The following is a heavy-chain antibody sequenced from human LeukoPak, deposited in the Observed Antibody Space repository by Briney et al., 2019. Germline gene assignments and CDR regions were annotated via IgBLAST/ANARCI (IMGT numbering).Heavy chain of an antibody. J-gene: IGHJ1*01. CDR1: GGTFSSYA. CDR3: ARSHSSGYYYLEH. V-gene: IGHV1-69*13. D-gene: IGHD3-22*01. CDR2: IIPIFGTA. Sequence: ASVTVSCKASGGTFSSYAISWVRQAPGQGLEWMGGIIPIFGTANYAQKFQGRVTITADESTSTAYMELSSLRSEDTAVYYCARSHSSGYYYLEHWGQGTLVTVSS.